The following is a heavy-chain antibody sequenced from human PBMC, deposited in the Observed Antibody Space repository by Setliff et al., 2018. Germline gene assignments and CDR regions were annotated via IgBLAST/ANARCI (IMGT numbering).Heavy chain of an antibody. CDR2: VSGAGDFT. V-gene: IGHV3-23*01. CDR3: ARTCSGSGCYAGLES. J-gene: IGHJ4*02. Sequence: GGSLRLSCAASGFTFTSYAMTWVRQAPGKGLEWVSTVSGAGDFTYYADSVKGRFTISRDNSKNTLYLQMNSLRPEDTAVYYCARTCSGSGCYAGLESWGQGTPVTAPQ. CDR1: GFTFTSYA. D-gene: IGHD2-15*01.